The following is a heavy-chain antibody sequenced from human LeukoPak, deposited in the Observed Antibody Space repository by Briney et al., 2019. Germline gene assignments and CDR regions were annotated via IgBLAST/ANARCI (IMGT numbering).Heavy chain of an antibody. J-gene: IGHJ4*02. V-gene: IGHV3-23*01. D-gene: IGHD3-10*01. Sequence: GGSLRLSCAASGFTFSSYAMSWVRQAPGKGLEWVSAISGSGGSTYYADSVKGRFTISRDNSKNTLYLQMNSLRAEDTAVYYCAKSDVLLWFGELPTHFDYWGQGPLVTVSS. CDR2: ISGSGGST. CDR3: AKSDVLLWFGELPTHFDY. CDR1: GFTFSSYA.